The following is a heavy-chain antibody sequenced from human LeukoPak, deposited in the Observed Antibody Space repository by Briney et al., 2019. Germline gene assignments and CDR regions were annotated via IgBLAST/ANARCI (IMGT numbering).Heavy chain of an antibody. J-gene: IGHJ4*02. D-gene: IGHD4-17*01. Sequence: ASLKVSSEEPRDSFSSSGISWGRQTPGQRLERMGRISVYIGDTNNTQKLQGRVNMTPDTSASTAYMELRNLRSDDTAVYYCARVLGAYGPRGHDYGDYHLDYWGQETLVTVSS. CDR2: ISVYIGDT. V-gene: IGHV1-18*01. CDR3: ARVLGAYGPRGHDYGDYHLDY. CDR1: RDSFSSSG.